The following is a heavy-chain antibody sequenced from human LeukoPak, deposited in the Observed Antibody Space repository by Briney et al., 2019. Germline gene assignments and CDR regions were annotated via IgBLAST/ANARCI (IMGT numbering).Heavy chain of an antibody. V-gene: IGHV4-34*01. CDR2: INHSGST. Sequence: SSETLSLTCAVYGGSFSGYYWSWIRQPPGKGLEWIGEINHSGSTNYNPSLKSRVTISVDTSKNQFSLKLSSVTAADTAVYYCAREAVAGMDVWGKGTTVTVSS. CDR1: GGSFSGYY. CDR3: AREAVAGMDV. D-gene: IGHD6-19*01. J-gene: IGHJ6*03.